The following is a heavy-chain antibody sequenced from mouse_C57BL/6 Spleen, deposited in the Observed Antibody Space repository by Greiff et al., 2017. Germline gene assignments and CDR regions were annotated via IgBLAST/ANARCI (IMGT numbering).Heavy chain of an antibody. CDR2: IYPGDGDT. Sequence: QVQLQQSGPELVKPGASVKISCKASGYAFSSSWMNWVKQRPGKGLEWIGRIYPGDGDTNYNGKFKGKATLTADKSSSTAYMQLSRLTSEDAAVYFCARGGSYYAMDYWGQGTSVTVSS. CDR1: GYAFSSSW. CDR3: ARGGSYYAMDY. J-gene: IGHJ4*01. V-gene: IGHV1-82*01.